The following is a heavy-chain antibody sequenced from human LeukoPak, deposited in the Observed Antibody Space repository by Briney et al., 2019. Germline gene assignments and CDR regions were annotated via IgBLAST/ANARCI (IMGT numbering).Heavy chain of an antibody. CDR3: ARAGAVAGWVLDY. J-gene: IGHJ4*02. V-gene: IGHV1-69*05. CDR1: GGTFSSYA. D-gene: IGHD6-19*01. Sequence: SVKVSCKASGGTFSSYAISWVRQAPGQGLEWMGGIIPIFGTANYAQKFQGRVTITTDESTSTAYMELSSLRSEDTAVYYCARAGAVAGWVLDYWGQGTLVTVSS. CDR2: IIPIFGTA.